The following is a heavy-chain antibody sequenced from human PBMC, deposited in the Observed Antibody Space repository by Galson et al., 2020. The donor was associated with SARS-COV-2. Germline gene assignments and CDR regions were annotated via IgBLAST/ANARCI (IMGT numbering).Heavy chain of an antibody. Sequence: TGGSLRLSCAASGFTFSSYWMHWVRQAPGKGLVGVSRIKSDGSSTSYADSVKGRFTISRDNAKNTLYLQMNSLRAEDTAVYYCARAGSAPITMVRGVSYYYYYGMDVWGQGTTVTVSS. CDR2: IKSDGSST. D-gene: IGHD3-10*01. CDR1: GFTFSSYW. V-gene: IGHV3-74*01. J-gene: IGHJ6*02. CDR3: ARAGSAPITMVRGVSYYYYYGMDV.